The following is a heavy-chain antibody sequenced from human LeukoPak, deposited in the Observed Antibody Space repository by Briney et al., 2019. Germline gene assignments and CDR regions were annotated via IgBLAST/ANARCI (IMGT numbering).Heavy chain of an antibody. V-gene: IGHV1-18*01. Sequence: ASVKVSCQASGYTFTSYGISWVRQAPGQGLEWMGWNSAYNGNTNYAQKLQGRVTMTTDTSTSTAYMELRSLRSDDTAVYYCARQFHCSSTSCYRLMDYWGQGTLVTVSS. CDR1: GYTFTSYG. D-gene: IGHD2-2*02. CDR2: NSAYNGNT. J-gene: IGHJ4*02. CDR3: ARQFHCSSTSCYRLMDY.